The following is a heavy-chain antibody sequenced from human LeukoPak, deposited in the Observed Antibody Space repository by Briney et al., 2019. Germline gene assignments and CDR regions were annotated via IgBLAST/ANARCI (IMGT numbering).Heavy chain of an antibody. Sequence: ASVKVSCKASGYTFTSYDINWVGQAAGQGLEWMGWMNPHSADAGYAQKFQGRVTMTRDTSISTAYMELSSLRSDDTAVYYCARIPHRVPHNWFDPWGQGTLVTVSS. V-gene: IGHV1-8*01. CDR3: ARIPHRVPHNWFDP. D-gene: IGHD2-2*01. CDR1: GYTFTSYD. J-gene: IGHJ5*02. CDR2: MNPHSADA.